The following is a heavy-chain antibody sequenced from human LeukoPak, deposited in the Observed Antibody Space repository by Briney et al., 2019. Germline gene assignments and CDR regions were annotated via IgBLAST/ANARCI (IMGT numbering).Heavy chain of an antibody. V-gene: IGHV1-46*01. CDR1: GYTFTSYY. D-gene: IGHD3-22*01. J-gene: IGHJ4*02. CDR2: INPSGGST. Sequence: VASVKVSCKASGYTFTSYYMHWVRQAPGQGLEWMGIINPSGGSTSYAQKFQGRVTMTRDTSTSTVYMELSSLRSEDTAVYYCARNSYDSSGYPSAFDYWGQGTLVTVSS. CDR3: ARNSYDSSGYPSAFDY.